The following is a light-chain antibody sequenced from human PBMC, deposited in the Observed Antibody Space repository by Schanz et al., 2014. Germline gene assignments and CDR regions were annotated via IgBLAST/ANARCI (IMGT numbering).Light chain of an antibody. CDR3: LQTYLTPLT. J-gene: IGKJ4*01. V-gene: IGKV1-39*01. Sequence: DIQMTQSPSSLSASVGARVTITCRASQDINVYISWYHQRSGKAPELLIYRTSSLQGGVPARFSGGGSGSEFTLTINGVQPEDLGSYYCLQTYLTPLTFGGGTTLEI. CDR2: RTS. CDR1: QDINVY.